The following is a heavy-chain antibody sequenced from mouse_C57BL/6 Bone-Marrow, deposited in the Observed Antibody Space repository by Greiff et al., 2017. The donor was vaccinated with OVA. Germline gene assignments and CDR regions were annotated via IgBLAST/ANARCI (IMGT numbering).Heavy chain of an antibody. CDR3: ARNYYGSFYAMDY. D-gene: IGHD1-1*01. V-gene: IGHV1-50*01. Sequence: QVQLQQPGAELVKPGASVKLSCKASGYTFTSYWMQWVKQRPGQGLEWIGEIDPSDSYTNYNQKIKGKATLTVDTSSSTAYMQLSSLTSEDSAVYYCARNYYGSFYAMDYWGQGTSVTVSS. J-gene: IGHJ4*01. CDR1: GYTFTSYW. CDR2: IDPSDSYT.